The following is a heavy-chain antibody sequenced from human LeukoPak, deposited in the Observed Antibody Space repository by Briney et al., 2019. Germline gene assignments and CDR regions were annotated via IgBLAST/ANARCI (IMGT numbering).Heavy chain of an antibody. Sequence: GGSLRLSRAASGFTDSSNYMSWVRQAPGKGLEWVSLIYSGGGTHYADSVKGRFAISRDNSKSTLFLQMNSLRTEDTAVEYWARDPGYKYGYFDLWGRGTLVTVSS. J-gene: IGHJ2*01. CDR1: GFTDSSNY. V-gene: IGHV3-66*01. CDR3: ARDPGYKYGYFDL. CDR2: IYSGGGT. D-gene: IGHD5-18*01.